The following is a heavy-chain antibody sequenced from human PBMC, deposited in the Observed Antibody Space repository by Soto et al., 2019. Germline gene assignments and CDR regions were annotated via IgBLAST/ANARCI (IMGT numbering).Heavy chain of an antibody. V-gene: IGHV4-34*01. CDR2: INHSGST. D-gene: IGHD3-3*01. J-gene: IGHJ4*02. Sequence: SETLSLTCAVYGGSLSGYYWSWIRQPPGKGLEWIGEINHSGSTNYNPSLKSRVTISVDTSKNQFSLKLSSVTAADTAVYYCARGRITIFGVVITKYFDYWGQGTLVTVSS. CDR1: GGSLSGYY. CDR3: ARGRITIFGVVITKYFDY.